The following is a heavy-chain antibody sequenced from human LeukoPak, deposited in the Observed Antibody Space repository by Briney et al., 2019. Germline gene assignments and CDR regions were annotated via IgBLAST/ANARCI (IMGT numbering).Heavy chain of an antibody. CDR1: GGSISSSSYY. CDR3: ARVQGKYSSSWPFDY. CDR2: IYYSGST. Sequence: SETLSLTCTVSGGSISSSSYYWGWIRQPPGKGLEWIGSIYYSGSTYYNPSLKSRVTISVDTSKNQFSLKLSSVTAADTAVYYCARVQGKYSSSWPFDYWGQGTLVTVSS. J-gene: IGHJ4*02. V-gene: IGHV4-39*07. D-gene: IGHD6-13*01.